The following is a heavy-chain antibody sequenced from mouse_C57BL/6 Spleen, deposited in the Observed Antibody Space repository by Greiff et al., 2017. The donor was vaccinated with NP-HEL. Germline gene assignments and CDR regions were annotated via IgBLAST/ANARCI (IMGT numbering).Heavy chain of an antibody. CDR2: IDPETGGT. CDR3: TRGTTVVARGWYFDV. Sequence: QVQLQQSGAELVRPGASVTLSCKASGYTFTDYEMHWVKQTPVHGLEWIGAIDPETGGTAYNQKFKGKAILTADKSSSTAYMELRSLTSEDSAVYYWTRGTTVVARGWYFDVWGTGTTVTVSS. V-gene: IGHV1-15*01. J-gene: IGHJ1*03. CDR1: GYTFTDYE. D-gene: IGHD1-1*01.